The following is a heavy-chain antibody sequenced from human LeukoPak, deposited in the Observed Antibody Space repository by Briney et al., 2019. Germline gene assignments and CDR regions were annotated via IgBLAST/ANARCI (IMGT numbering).Heavy chain of an antibody. V-gene: IGHV3-7*04. CDR3: ARAAQAAAGTVDY. CDR1: GFSFSSYW. J-gene: IGHJ4*02. Sequence: GGSLRLSCAASGFSFSSYWLSWVRQAPGKGLEWVANMNLDGREKYYEDSVRGRFTISRDNAKNSLYLQMNSLRAEDTAVYYCARAAQAAAGTVDYWGQGTLVTVSS. CDR2: MNLDGREK. D-gene: IGHD6-13*01.